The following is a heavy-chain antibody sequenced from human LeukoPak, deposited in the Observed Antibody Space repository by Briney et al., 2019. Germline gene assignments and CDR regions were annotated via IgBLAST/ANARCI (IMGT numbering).Heavy chain of an antibody. J-gene: IGHJ6*03. Sequence: GGSLRLSCAASGFTFSSYEMNWVRQAPGKGLEWVSYISSSGSTIYYADSVKGRFTISRDNAKNSLYLQMNSLRAEDTAVYYCARKDIVVVPAAMADNYYYYYYMDVWGKGTTVTISS. D-gene: IGHD2-2*01. CDR3: ARKDIVVVPAAMADNYYYYYYMDV. CDR1: GFTFSSYE. V-gene: IGHV3-48*03. CDR2: ISSSGSTI.